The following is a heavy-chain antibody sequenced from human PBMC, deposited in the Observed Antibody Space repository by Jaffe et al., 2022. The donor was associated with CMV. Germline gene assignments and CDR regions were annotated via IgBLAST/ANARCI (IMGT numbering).Heavy chain of an antibody. J-gene: IGHJ6*02. CDR1: GFTFSSYA. CDR2: ISGSGGST. D-gene: IGHD3-10*01. Sequence: EVQLLESGGGLVQPGGSLRLSCAASGFTFSSYAMSWVRQAPGKGLEWVSAISGSGGSTYYADSVKGRFTISRDNSKNTLYLQMNSLRAEDTAVYYCGLRYGSGGYYGMDVWGQGTTVTVSS. CDR3: GLRYGSGGYYGMDV. V-gene: IGHV3-23*01.